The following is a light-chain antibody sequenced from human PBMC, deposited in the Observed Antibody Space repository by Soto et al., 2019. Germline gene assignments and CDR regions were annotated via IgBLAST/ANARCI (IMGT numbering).Light chain of an antibody. Sequence: IMLTQSPGTLSVSPGERASLSCRASQSLSSNVAWYQQKPGQAPRLLIYNILTRATGIPARFSGSGSGTEFTLTISSVQSEDFAVYFCQHYSNWPPRYSFGQGTKVEIK. CDR1: QSLSSN. V-gene: IGKV3-15*01. J-gene: IGKJ2*01. CDR2: NIL. CDR3: QHYSNWPPRYS.